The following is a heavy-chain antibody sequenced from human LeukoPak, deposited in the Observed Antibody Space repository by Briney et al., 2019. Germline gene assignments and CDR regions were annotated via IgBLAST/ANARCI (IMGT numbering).Heavy chain of an antibody. J-gene: IGHJ5*02. CDR1: GYTFTSYG. Sequence: ASVKVSCKASGYTFTSYGISWVRQAPGQGLEWMGWISAYNGNTNYAQKLQGRVTMTTDTSTSTAYMELRSLRSDDTAVYYCARFKFLEWLLPNWFDPWGQGTLVTVSS. CDR2: ISAYNGNT. D-gene: IGHD3-3*01. V-gene: IGHV1-18*01. CDR3: ARFKFLEWLLPNWFDP.